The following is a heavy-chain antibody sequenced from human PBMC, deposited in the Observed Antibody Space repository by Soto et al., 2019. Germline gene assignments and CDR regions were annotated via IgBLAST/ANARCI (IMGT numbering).Heavy chain of an antibody. J-gene: IGHJ4*02. CDR1: GFTFNSYW. CDR2: INHDGSDK. CDR3: TTLSWDASDWH. V-gene: IGHV3-7*03. Sequence: EVQVMESGGGFVQPGGSLRLSCVTSGFTFNSYWMSWDRQTPGQGLECVARINHDGSDKNYVDSVKGRFTISRDNAKNSLFLQMNSLRSDDTAVYYFTTLSWDASDWHWGLGALVTVTS. D-gene: IGHD2-21*02.